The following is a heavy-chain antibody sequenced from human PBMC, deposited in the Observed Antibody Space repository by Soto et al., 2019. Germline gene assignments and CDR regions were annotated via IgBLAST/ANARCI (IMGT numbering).Heavy chain of an antibody. CDR2: MYNSGST. V-gene: IGHV4-61*01. J-gene: IGHJ4*02. D-gene: IGHD6-19*01. CDR3: ARVSSGWYYFDY. Sequence: SETLSLTCTVSGGSVSSGSYYWSWIRQPPGKGLEWIGYMYNSGSTNYNPSLKSRVIISVDTSKNQFSLKLSSVTAADTAVYYCARVSSGWYYFDYWGQGTLVTVS. CDR1: GGSVSSGSYY.